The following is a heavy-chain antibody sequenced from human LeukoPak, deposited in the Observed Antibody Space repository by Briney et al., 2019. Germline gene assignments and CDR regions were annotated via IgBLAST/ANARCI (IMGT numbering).Heavy chain of an antibody. D-gene: IGHD3-22*01. CDR2: IKQDGSEK. CDR3: ARVVGRYDSSGYYYPWNYYYYYYMDV. Sequence: GGSLRLSCAASGFTFSSYSMNWVRQAPGKGLEWVANIKQDGSEKYYVDSVKGRFTISRDNAKNSLYLQMNSLRAEDTAVYYCARVVGRYDSSGYYYPWNYYYYYYMDVWGKGTTVTVSS. J-gene: IGHJ6*03. V-gene: IGHV3-7*01. CDR1: GFTFSSYS.